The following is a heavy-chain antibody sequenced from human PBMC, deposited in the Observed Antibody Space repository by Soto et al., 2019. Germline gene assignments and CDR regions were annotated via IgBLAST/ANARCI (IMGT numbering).Heavy chain of an antibody. CDR1: GYTFTSYD. V-gene: IGHV1-8*01. D-gene: IGHD3-10*01. J-gene: IGHJ4*02. Sequence: GASVKVSCKSSGYTFTSYDINRVRQATGQGLEWMGWMNPNNDNTGYAQKFQGRVTMTRSTSISTAYMELSSLRSEDTAVYYCARGPHPYFNDYWGQGTLVTVSS. CDR2: MNPNNDNT. CDR3: ARGPHPYFNDY.